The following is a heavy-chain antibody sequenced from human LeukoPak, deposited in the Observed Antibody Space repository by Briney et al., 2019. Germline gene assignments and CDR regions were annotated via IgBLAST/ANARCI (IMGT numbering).Heavy chain of an antibody. D-gene: IGHD3-10*01. J-gene: IGHJ5*02. CDR2: IYYSGST. Sequence: KPSETLSLTCTVSGGSISSAGSYWSWIRQHPGRGLEWIGYIYYSGSTNYNPSLKSRVTISGDTSKNQFSLNLSSVTAADTAVYYCARHKAADGSGSYLMPMDPWGQGTLVTVSS. CDR3: ARHKAADGSGSYLMPMDP. V-gene: IGHV4-31*03. CDR1: GGSISSAGSY.